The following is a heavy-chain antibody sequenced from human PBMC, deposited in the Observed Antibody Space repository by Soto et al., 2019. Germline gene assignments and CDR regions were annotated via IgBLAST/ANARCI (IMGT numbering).Heavy chain of an antibody. CDR1: GFSLSTRGVG. J-gene: IGHJ4*02. D-gene: IGHD4-17*01. V-gene: IGHV2-5*02. CDR2: IYWDDDK. CDR3: ARKTYGDYPTDY. Sequence: QITLKESGPTLVKPTQTLTLTCTFSGFSLSTRGVGVGWIRQPPGKALEWLAVIYWDDDKRYSPSLQSRLTITKDTSKHHVALTLTNTAPVDTPTYYCARKTYGDYPTDYWGQGTLVTVSS.